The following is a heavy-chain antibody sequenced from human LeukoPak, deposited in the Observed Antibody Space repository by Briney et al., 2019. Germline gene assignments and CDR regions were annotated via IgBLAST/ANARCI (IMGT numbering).Heavy chain of an antibody. CDR1: GFTFSSYA. CDR3: VKDRWVDY. V-gene: IGHV3-64D*09. D-gene: IGHD4-23*01. CDR2: ISSDGGKT. J-gene: IGHJ4*02. Sequence: PGTSLRLSCAASGFTFSSYAMHWVRQAPGKGLEYVSSISSDGGKTYYPDSVKARFTISRDNSKSTLYLQMSSLRIEDTAVYYCVKDRWVDYWGQGILVTVSS.